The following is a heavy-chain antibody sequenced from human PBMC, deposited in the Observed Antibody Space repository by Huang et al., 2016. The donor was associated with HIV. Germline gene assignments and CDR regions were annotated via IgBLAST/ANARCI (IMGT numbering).Heavy chain of an antibody. CDR1: AGALTSHS. J-gene: IGHJ4*02. V-gene: IGHV1-69*13. Sequence: QVHLVQSGAEVREPGSSVEVSCTFSAGALTSHSITWVRQAPGHGLERVGACGPLFGTPNYAQKFLGRLSFRADESTGAVYMKLARLKSEDTAIYFCARVRRHSGNSGLIDFWGQGTLVTVTS. CDR3: ARVRRHSGNSGLIDF. D-gene: IGHD6-19*01. CDR2: CGPLFGTP.